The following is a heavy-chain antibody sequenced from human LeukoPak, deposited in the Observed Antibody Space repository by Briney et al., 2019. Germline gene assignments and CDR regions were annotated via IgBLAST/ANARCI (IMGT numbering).Heavy chain of an antibody. D-gene: IGHD3-16*01. V-gene: IGHV1-18*04. J-gene: IGHJ4*02. CDR3: ARDPLGGDILLTGVLGY. CDR2: ISAYNGNT. CDR1: GYTFTSYG. Sequence: ASVKVSCKASGYTFTSYGISWVRQAPGQGLEWMGWISAYNGNTNYAQKLQGRVTMTTDTSTSTAYMELRSLRSDDTAVYYCARDPLGGDILLTGVLGYWGQGTLVTVSS.